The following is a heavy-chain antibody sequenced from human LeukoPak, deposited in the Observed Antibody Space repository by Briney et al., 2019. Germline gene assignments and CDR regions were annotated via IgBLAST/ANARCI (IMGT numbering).Heavy chain of an antibody. CDR3: AKGAGGSYGLYYFDY. V-gene: IGHV3-23*01. Sequence: GGSLRLSCAASGFTFSSYGMSWVRQAPGKGLEWVSSIIASGGTTYYADSVKGRFTISRDNSKNTVYLQMNTLRAEDTAVYYCAKGAGGSYGLYYFDYWGQGTLVIVSS. CDR2: IIASGGTT. J-gene: IGHJ4*02. D-gene: IGHD4-17*01. CDR1: GFTFSSYG.